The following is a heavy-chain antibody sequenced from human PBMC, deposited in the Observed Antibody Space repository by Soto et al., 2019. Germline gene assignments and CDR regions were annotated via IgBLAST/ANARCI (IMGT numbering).Heavy chain of an antibody. J-gene: IGHJ4*02. CDR2: INHSGST. CDR1: GGSFSGYY. CDR3: ARGGWTRSVPFDY. V-gene: IGHV4-34*01. Sequence: QVQLQQWGAGLLKPSETLSLTCAVYGGSFSGYYWSWIRQPPGKGLEWLGEINHSGSTNYNPSLKSRVTISVDTSKNQFSLKLSSVTAADTAVYYCARGGWTRSVPFDYWGQGTLVTVSS. D-gene: IGHD2-15*01.